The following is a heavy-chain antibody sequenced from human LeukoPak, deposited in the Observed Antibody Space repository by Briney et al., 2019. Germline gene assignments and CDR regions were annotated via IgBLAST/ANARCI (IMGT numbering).Heavy chain of an antibody. D-gene: IGHD3-3*01. CDR2: INPNSGGT. CDR3: ARFRFLEWRVRGAFDP. J-gene: IGHJ5*02. V-gene: IGHV1-2*02. CDR1: GYTFTGYY. Sequence: ASVKVTCKASGYTFTGYYMHWVRQAPGQGLEWMGWINPNSGGTNYAQKFQGRVTMTRDTSISTAYMELSRLRSDDTAVYYCARFRFLEWRVRGAFDPWGQGTLVTVSS.